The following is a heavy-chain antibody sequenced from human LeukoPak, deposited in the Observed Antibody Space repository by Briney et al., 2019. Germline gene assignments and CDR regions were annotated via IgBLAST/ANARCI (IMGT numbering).Heavy chain of an antibody. Sequence: PSETLSLTCTVPGGSISSYYWSWIRQPPGKGLEWIGYMYYSGSTKYNPSLKSRVTISINTSKNQFSLRLSSVTAADTGVYYCARGSDYGDYWGRGTLVTVSS. CDR1: GGSISSYY. V-gene: IGHV4-59*01. D-gene: IGHD3-3*01. CDR2: MYYSGST. CDR3: ARGSDYGDY. J-gene: IGHJ4*02.